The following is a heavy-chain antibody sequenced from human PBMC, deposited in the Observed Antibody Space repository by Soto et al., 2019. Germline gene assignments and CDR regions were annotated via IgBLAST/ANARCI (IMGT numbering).Heavy chain of an antibody. CDR1: GFTFSSYG. J-gene: IGHJ3*02. D-gene: IGHD1-1*01. Sequence: QVQLVESGGGVVQPGRSLRLSCAASGFTFSSYGMHWVRQAPGKGLEWVAVISYDGSNKYYADSVKGRFTISRDNSKNTLYLQMNSLRAEDTAVYHCAKDRTYNDAFDIWGQGTMVTVSS. CDR3: AKDRTYNDAFDI. CDR2: ISYDGSNK. V-gene: IGHV3-30*18.